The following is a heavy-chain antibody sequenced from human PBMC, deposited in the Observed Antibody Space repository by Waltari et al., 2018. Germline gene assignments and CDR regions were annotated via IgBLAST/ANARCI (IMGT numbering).Heavy chain of an antibody. D-gene: IGHD4-17*01. Sequence: QVQLVQSGAEVKKPGASVKVSCKASGYTFTGYYMHWVRQAPGQGLEWMGVIIPIFGTANYAQKFQGRVTITADESTSTAYMELSSLRSEDTAVYYCARSGDYVHRGWFDPWGQGTLVTVSS. J-gene: IGHJ5*02. V-gene: IGHV1-69*01. CDR2: IIPIFGTA. CDR1: GYTFTGYY. CDR3: ARSGDYVHRGWFDP.